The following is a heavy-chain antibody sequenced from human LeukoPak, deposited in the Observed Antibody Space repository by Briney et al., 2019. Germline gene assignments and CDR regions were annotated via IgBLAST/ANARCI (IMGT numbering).Heavy chain of an antibody. CDR3: ARDRRYYDSSGYYYVDYWYYDL. CDR1: GGSISSYY. J-gene: IGHJ2*01. Sequence: SETLSLTCTVSGGSISSYYWSWIRQPAGKGLEWIGRIYTSGSTNCNPSLKSRVTMSVDTSKNQFSLKLSSVTAADTAVYYCARDRRYYDSSGYYYVDYWYYDLWGRGTLVTVSS. CDR2: IYTSGST. V-gene: IGHV4-4*07. D-gene: IGHD3-22*01.